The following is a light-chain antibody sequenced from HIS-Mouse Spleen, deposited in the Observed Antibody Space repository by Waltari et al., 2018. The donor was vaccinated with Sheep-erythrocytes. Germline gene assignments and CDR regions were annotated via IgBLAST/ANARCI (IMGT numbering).Light chain of an antibody. V-gene: IGKV1-12*01. CDR1: QGISSW. Sequence: DIQMTQSPSSVSASVGDRVTITCRASQGISSWLAWYQQKPGKAPKLLIYLGSNRASGVPDRFSGSGSGTDFTLKISRVEAEDVGVYYCMQALQTPVSLNGYTFGQGTKLEIK. CDR3: MQALQTPVSLNGYT. CDR2: LGS. J-gene: IGKJ2*01.